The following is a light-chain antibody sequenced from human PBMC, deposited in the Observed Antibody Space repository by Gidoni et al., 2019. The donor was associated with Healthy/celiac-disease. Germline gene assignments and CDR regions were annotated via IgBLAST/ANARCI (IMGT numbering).Light chain of an antibody. V-gene: IGKV1-39*01. CDR2: AAS. J-gene: IGKJ2*01. CDR3: QQSYSTPLI. CDR1: QRISSY. Sequence: DIQIAQSPSSLSASVGDRVTITCRASQRISSYLNWYQQKPGKAPKLLIYAASSLQSGVPSRFSGSVSGTDFTLTISSLQPEDFATYYCQQSYSTPLIFGQGTKLEIK.